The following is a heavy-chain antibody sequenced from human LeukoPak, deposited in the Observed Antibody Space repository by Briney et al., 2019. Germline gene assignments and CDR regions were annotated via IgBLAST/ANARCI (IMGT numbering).Heavy chain of an antibody. CDR2: INHSGST. CDR1: GGSFSGYY. D-gene: IGHD3-16*01. J-gene: IGHJ3*02. CDR3: ARVLHSFDI. V-gene: IGHV4-34*01. Sequence: SETLSLTCAVSGGSFSGYYWSWIRQPPGKGLEWIGEINHSGSTNYNPSLKSRVTISVDKSKNQFSLNLRSVTAADTAVYFCARVLHSFDIWGQGTMVTVSS.